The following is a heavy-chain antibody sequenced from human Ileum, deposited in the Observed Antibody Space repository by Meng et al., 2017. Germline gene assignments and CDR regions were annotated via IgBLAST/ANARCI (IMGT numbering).Heavy chain of an antibody. J-gene: IGHJ4*02. V-gene: IGHV3-21*01. CDR2: ISSSSYI. CDR3: AREGIIQLEY. Sequence: GESLKISCAASGFTFSSYSMNWVRQAPGKGLEWVSSISSSSYIYYADSVKGRFTISRDNAKNSLYLQMNSLRAEDTAVYYCAREGIIQLEYWGQGTLVTVSS. CDR1: GFTFSSYS. D-gene: IGHD5-18*01.